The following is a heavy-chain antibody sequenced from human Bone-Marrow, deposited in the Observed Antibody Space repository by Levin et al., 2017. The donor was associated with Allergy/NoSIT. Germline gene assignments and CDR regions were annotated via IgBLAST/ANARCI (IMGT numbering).Heavy chain of an antibody. Sequence: GGSLRLSCAASGFTVSSNYMSWVRQAPGKGLEWVSVIYSGGSTYYADSVKGRFTISRDNSKNTLYLQMNSLRAEDTAVYYCARDLLYGGNLGFDYWGQGTLVTVSS. D-gene: IGHD4-23*01. J-gene: IGHJ4*02. CDR2: IYSGGST. CDR1: GFTVSSNY. V-gene: IGHV3-53*01. CDR3: ARDLLYGGNLGFDY.